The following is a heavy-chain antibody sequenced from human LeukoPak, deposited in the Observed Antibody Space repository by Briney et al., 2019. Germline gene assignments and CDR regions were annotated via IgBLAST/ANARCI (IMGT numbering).Heavy chain of an antibody. Sequence: GGSLRLSCATSGFKFDDYAMHWVRQAPGKGLEWVSLINWDGDSAYYADSVKGRFTISRDNSKNSLYLQMNSLRPEDTALYYCARDPYPPSSSCLDVWGKGTTVTVSS. J-gene: IGHJ6*03. CDR1: GFKFDDYA. CDR2: INWDGDSA. V-gene: IGHV3-43D*03. D-gene: IGHD2-2*01. CDR3: ARDPYPPSSSCLDV.